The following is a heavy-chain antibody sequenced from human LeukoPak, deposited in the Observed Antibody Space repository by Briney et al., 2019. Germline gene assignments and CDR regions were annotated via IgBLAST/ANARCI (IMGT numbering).Heavy chain of an antibody. V-gene: IGHV3-21*03. CDR2: ISSSSSYI. D-gene: IGHD6-6*01. Sequence: GGSLRLSCAASGFTYRSYSMNWHGPARGKGLAWVSSISSSSSYIYYPGSVRGRFTLSRDNAKHSLYLQTNSLRAEDTAVYYCARLSPLYSSSSAYWGQGTLVSVPS. CDR3: ARLSPLYSSSSAY. J-gene: IGHJ4*02. CDR1: GFTYRSYS.